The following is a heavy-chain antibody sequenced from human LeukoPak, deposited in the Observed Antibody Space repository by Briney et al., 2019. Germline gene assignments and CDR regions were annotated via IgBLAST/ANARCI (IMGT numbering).Heavy chain of an antibody. V-gene: IGHV4-4*02. CDR3: ATAPILRGEGGEHYKYGMDV. CDR1: VGSISSGNW. Sequence: SGTLSLTCAVSVGSISSGNWWTWVRQSPGKGLEWIGEIYHNGTLNYNPSLKSRVTISADSFKNHVSLKLTSVTAADTAVYYCATAPILRGEGGEHYKYGMDVWGQGTTVIVSS. D-gene: IGHD2-2*02. J-gene: IGHJ6*02. CDR2: IYHNGTL.